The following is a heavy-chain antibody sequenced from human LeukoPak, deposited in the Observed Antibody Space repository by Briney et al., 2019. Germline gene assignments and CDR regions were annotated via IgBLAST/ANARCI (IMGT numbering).Heavy chain of an antibody. CDR3: ARGVDFWSGYQNWFDP. J-gene: IGHJ5*02. CDR2: MYTSGST. Sequence: SETLSLTCTASGGSISNYYWSWIRQPAGKGLEWIGRMYTSGSTNYNPSLKSRVTMSVDTSKNQFSLNLSSVTAADTAVYYCARGVDFWSGYQNWFDPWGQGTLVSVSS. V-gene: IGHV4-4*07. CDR1: GGSISNYY. D-gene: IGHD3-3*01.